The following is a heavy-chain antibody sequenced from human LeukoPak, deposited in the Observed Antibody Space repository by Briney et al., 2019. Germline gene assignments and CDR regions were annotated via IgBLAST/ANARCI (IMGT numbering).Heavy chain of an antibody. CDR3: ARGDIVATYDAFDI. CDR1: GFTFSSYA. V-gene: IGHV3-30-3*01. CDR2: ISYDGSNK. J-gene: IGHJ3*02. D-gene: IGHD5-12*01. Sequence: PGRSLRLSCAASGFTFSSYAMHWVRQAPGKGLEWVAVISYDGSNKYYADSVKGRFTISRDNSKNTLYLQINSLRAEDTAVYYCARGDIVATYDAFDIWGQGTMVTVSS.